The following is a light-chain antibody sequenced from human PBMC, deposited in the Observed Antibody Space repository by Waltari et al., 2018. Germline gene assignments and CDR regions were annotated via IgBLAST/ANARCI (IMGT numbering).Light chain of an antibody. CDR2: GAS. J-gene: IGKJ1*01. CDR3: QQYGDSPWT. Sequence: EIVLTQSPGTLSLSPGEIATLYCRASQSVSSSYLAWYQQKPGQAPRLLIYGASSRATGIPDRFSGSGSGTDFTLTISRLEPEDFAVYYCQQYGDSPWTFGQGTKVEIK. V-gene: IGKV3-20*01. CDR1: QSVSSSY.